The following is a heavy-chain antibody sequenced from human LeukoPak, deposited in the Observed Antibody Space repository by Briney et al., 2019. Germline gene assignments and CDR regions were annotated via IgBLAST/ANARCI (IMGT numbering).Heavy chain of an antibody. D-gene: IGHD6-13*01. V-gene: IGHV3-21*01. J-gene: IGHJ6*02. CDR3: VGSIAAAGTGMDV. CDR2: ISSSSSYI. Sequence: GGSLRLSCAASGFTFSSYSMNWVRQAPGKGLEWVSSISSSSSYIYYADSVKGRFTISRDNAKNSLYLQMNSLRAEDTAVYYCVGSIAAAGTGMDVWGQGTTVTVSS. CDR1: GFTFSSYS.